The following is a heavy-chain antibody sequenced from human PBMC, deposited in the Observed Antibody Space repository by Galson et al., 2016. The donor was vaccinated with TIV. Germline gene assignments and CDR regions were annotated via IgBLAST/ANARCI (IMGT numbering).Heavy chain of an antibody. J-gene: IGHJ4*02. D-gene: IGHD3-9*01. CDR1: GYTFIGYH. CDR2: IKPNRGDT. CDR3: ARGFGVLPGNYQPKDFDY. Sequence: SVKVSCEASGYTFIGYHVHWVRQAPGQGLEWMGWIKPNRGDTNVEQKFRGRVTMTRDTSITTAYLELSGLRAEATAVYYCARGFGVLPGNYQPKDFDYWGQGTLVTVSS. V-gene: IGHV1-2*02.